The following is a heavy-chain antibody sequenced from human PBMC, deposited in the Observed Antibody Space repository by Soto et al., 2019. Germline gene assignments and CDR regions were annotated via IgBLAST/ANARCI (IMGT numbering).Heavy chain of an antibody. Sequence: PGGSLRLSCAASGFTFSSYGMHWVRQAPGKGLEWVAVISYDGSNKYYADSVKGRFTISRDNSKNTLYLQMNSLRAEDTAVYYCAKDAVGARNNWFDPWGQGTLVTVSS. V-gene: IGHV3-30*18. D-gene: IGHD1-26*01. CDR3: AKDAVGARNNWFDP. J-gene: IGHJ5*02. CDR2: ISYDGSNK. CDR1: GFTFSSYG.